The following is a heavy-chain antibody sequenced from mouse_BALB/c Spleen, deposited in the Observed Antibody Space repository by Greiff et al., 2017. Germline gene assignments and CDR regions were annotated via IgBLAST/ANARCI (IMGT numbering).Heavy chain of an antibody. D-gene: IGHD2-1*01. CDR2: ISSGGSYT. CDR3: ARHETGYGNYVGTWFAY. CDR1: GFTFSSYA. V-gene: IGHV5-9-3*01. Sequence: EVMLVESGGGLVKPGGSLKLSCAASGFTFSSYAMSWVRQTPEKRLEWVATISSGGSYTYYPDSVKGRFTISRDNAKNTLYLQMSSLRSEDTAMYYCARHETGYGNYVGTWFAYWGQGTLVTVSA. J-gene: IGHJ3*01.